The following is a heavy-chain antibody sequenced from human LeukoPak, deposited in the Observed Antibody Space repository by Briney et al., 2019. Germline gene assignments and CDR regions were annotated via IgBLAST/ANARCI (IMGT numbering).Heavy chain of an antibody. Sequence: SEPLSLPCAVYGGSFSGYYWSWIRPPPGKGLEWIGEINHSGSTNYNPSLKSRVTISVDTSKNQFSLKLSSVTAADTAVYYCARGRAIVATTSPFDYWGQGTLVTVSS. V-gene: IGHV4-34*01. CDR2: INHSGST. J-gene: IGHJ4*02. CDR1: GGSFSGYY. CDR3: ARGRAIVATTSPFDY. D-gene: IGHD5-12*01.